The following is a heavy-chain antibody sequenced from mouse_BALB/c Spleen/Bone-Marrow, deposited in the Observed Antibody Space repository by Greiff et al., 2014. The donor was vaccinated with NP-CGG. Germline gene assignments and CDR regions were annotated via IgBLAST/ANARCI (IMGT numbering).Heavy chain of an antibody. Sequence: QVQLQQSGAELARPGASVKLSCKASGYTFTDYYINWVKQRTGQGLEWIGEIYPGSGNTYYNEKFKGKATLTADKSSSTAYMQLSSLTSEDSEDYFGARSGDGYARDAMDYWGQGTSVTVSS. CDR1: GYTFTDYY. V-gene: IGHV1-77*01. CDR2: IYPGSGNT. J-gene: IGHJ4*01. D-gene: IGHD2-3*01. CDR3: ARSGDGYARDAMDY.